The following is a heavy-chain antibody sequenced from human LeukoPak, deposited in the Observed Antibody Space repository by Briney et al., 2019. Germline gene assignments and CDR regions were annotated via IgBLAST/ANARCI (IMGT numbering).Heavy chain of an antibody. J-gene: IGHJ6*02. CDR1: GYTFTSYG. V-gene: IGHV1-18*01. CDR3: ARDSGSYPRHYYYGMDV. Sequence: ASVKVSCKASGYTFTSYGISWVRQAPGQGLEWMGWISAYNGNTNYAQKLQGRVTMTTDTSTSTAYMELRSLRSDDTAVYYCARDSGSYPRHYYYGMDVCGQGTTVTVSS. D-gene: IGHD1-26*01. CDR2: ISAYNGNT.